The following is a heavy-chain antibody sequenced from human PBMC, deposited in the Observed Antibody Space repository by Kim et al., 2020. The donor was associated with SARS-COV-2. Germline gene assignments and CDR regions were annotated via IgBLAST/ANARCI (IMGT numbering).Heavy chain of an antibody. CDR3: ARGGGYYGSGSYVYFDY. D-gene: IGHD3-10*01. CDR1: GYTFTGYY. CDR2: INPNSGGT. J-gene: IGHJ4*02. V-gene: IGHV1-2*02. Sequence: ASVKVSCKASGYTFTGYYMHWVRQAPGQGLEWMGWINPNSGGTNYAQKFQGRVTMTRDTSISTAYMELSRLRSDDTAVYYCARGGGYYGSGSYVYFDYWGQGTLVTVSS.